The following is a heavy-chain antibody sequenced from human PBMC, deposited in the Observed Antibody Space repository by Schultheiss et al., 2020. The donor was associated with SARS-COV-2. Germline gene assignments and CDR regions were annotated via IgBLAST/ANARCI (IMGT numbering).Heavy chain of an antibody. CDR1: GGSISSGSYY. Sequence: SETLSLTCTVSGGSISSGSYYWSWIRQPPGKGLEWIGYIYYSGSTYYNPSLKSRVTISVDTSKNQFSLRLRSVTAADTAIYYCARDRSIAARYTWFDPWGQGTLVTVSS. D-gene: IGHD6-6*01. CDR3: ARDRSIAARYTWFDP. CDR2: IYYSGST. V-gene: IGHV4-61*01. J-gene: IGHJ5*02.